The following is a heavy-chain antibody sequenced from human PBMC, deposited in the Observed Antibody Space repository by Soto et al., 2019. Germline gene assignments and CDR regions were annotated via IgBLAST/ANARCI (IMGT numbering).Heavy chain of an antibody. CDR1: GFTFSSYW. Sequence: EVQLVESGGGLVHPGGSLRLSGGASGFTFSSYWMHWVRRAPGKGLVWVSRINGDGIITNYADSVRGRFTISRDNAKNTLSLQRNSLRVVDTAVYYCARDREYSDYGTGMRGAYWGQGTLVTVSS. J-gene: IGHJ4*02. CDR3: ARDREYSDYGTGMRGAY. CDR2: INGDGIIT. D-gene: IGHD5-12*01. V-gene: IGHV3-74*01.